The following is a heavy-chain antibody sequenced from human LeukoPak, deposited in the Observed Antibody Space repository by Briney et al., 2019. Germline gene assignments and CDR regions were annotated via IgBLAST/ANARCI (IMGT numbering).Heavy chain of an antibody. CDR1: AFTFNNYA. CDR2: ISGTGGTT. Sequence: GGSLRLSCAGSAFTFNNYAMNWVRQTPGKGLEWVAAISGTGGTTYYADSVKGRSTISRDNAKNSLYLQMNSLRAEDTAVYYCARAHNWKYGTFDYWGQGTLVTVSS. V-gene: IGHV3-23*01. CDR3: ARAHNWKYGTFDY. J-gene: IGHJ4*02. D-gene: IGHD1-7*01.